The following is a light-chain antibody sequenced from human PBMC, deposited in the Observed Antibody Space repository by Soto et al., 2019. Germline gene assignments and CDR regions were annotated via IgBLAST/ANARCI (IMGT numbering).Light chain of an antibody. J-gene: IGKJ4*01. CDR1: QSVSSN. CDR3: QQYDNP. V-gene: IGKV3D-15*01. CDR2: GAS. Sequence: EIVMTQSPATLSVSPGERATLSCRASQSVSSNLAWYQQKPGQAPRLLIYGASTRATGIPARFSGSGSGTDFTFTISSLQPEDIATYYCQQYDNPFGGGTKVEIK.